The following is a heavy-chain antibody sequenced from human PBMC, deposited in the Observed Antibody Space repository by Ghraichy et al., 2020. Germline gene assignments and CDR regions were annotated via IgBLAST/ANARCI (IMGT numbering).Heavy chain of an antibody. J-gene: IGHJ5*02. V-gene: IGHV3-53*04. CDR3: TTSVSMGA. D-gene: IGHD3-16*01. Sequence: GESLNISCAASGFSVSNNYMTWVRQAPGKGLEWVAVIYSGGNTFYAQSVKGRFTISRHNPKNTLYLQMNSLRAEDTAVYYCTTSVSMGAWGQGTLVTVSS. CDR2: IYSGGNT. CDR1: GFSVSNNY.